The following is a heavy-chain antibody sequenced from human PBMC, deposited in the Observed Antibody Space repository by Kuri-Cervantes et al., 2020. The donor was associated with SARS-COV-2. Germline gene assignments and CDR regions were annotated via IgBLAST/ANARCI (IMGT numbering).Heavy chain of an antibody. Sequence: GGSLRLSCAASGLTFSSYGMHWVRQAPGKGLEWVAVISYDGKKKRCMASGKGRFTISRDNSQNTLYLQMQSLRSEDTGMYYCATDRDGFHDFWGQGTLVTVSS. V-gene: IGHV3-30*03. CDR2: ISYDGKKK. CDR3: ATDRDGFHDF. CDR1: GLTFSSYG. D-gene: IGHD3-10*01. J-gene: IGHJ4*02.